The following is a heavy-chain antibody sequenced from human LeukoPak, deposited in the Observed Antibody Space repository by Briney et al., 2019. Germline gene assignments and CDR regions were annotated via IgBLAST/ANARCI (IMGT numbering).Heavy chain of an antibody. CDR2: ISSSGSTK. J-gene: IGHJ4*02. CDR1: GFTFSSYE. D-gene: IGHD3-10*01. CDR3: ATDYYYGSGRDY. V-gene: IGHV3-48*03. Sequence: GGSLRLSCAASGFTFSSYEMIWVRQAPGKGLEWVSYISSSGSTKYYADSVKGRFTISRANAQNSLFLQMNSLRAEDTAVYYCATDYYYGSGRDYWGQGTLVTVSS.